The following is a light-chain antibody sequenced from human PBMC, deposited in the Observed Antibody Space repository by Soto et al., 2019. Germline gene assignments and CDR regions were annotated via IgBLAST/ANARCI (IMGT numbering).Light chain of an antibody. CDR2: DTN. CDR1: SSNIEKNS. J-gene: IGLJ2*01. V-gene: IGLV1-51*01. Sequence: QSVLTQPPSVSAAPGETVTISCSGSSSNIEKNSVSWHQQLPGAAPKLLIYDTNRRPSGIPDRFSGSKSGTSAALDITGLQTGDEADYYCGTWDSSLTSVVFGGVTKLTVL. CDR3: GTWDSSLTSVV.